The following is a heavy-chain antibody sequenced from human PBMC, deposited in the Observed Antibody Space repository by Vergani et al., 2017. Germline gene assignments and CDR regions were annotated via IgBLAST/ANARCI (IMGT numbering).Heavy chain of an antibody. CDR3: VKDAGSNKNFFDS. Sequence: EVQLLESGGSLKQPGGSVRLSCAASGFTFSTYAMHWVRQAPGKGLEWVSALTGGGGSTYYANSFKGRFIISRDNSRDTLYLQMNSLRPEDTATYYCVKDAGSNKNFFDSWGQGTLVTVSS. CDR1: GFTFSTYA. J-gene: IGHJ4*02. V-gene: IGHV3-23*01. CDR2: LTGGGGST. D-gene: IGHD1-26*01.